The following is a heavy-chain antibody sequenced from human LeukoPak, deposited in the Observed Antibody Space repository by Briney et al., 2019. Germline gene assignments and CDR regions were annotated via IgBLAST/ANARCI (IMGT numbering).Heavy chain of an antibody. D-gene: IGHD3-10*01. Sequence: GRSLRLSCAASGFTFDDYAVSWVRQAPGKGLEWVSTINDGGSITYYADSVKGRFTISRDNSKNRLFLQMNGLRVEDTAVYYCAKSRGSGSSMARGVNFDYWGQGTLVTVSS. V-gene: IGHV3-23*01. CDR1: GFTFDDYA. CDR3: AKSRGSGSSMARGVNFDY. CDR2: INDGGSIT. J-gene: IGHJ4*02.